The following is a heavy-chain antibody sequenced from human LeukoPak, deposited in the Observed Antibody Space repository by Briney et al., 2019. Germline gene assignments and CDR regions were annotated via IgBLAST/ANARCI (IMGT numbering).Heavy chain of an antibody. J-gene: IGHJ4*02. V-gene: IGHV5-51*01. CDR3: ARALRYFDWLED. Sequence: PGESLKISCKGSGYKFTSYWIGWVRQMPGKGLDWMGIIYPGGSDTRYSPSFQGQVTISADKSISTAYLQWSSLKASDTAMYYCARALRYFDWLEDWGQGTLVTVSS. D-gene: IGHD3-9*01. CDR2: IYPGGSDT. CDR1: GYKFTSYW.